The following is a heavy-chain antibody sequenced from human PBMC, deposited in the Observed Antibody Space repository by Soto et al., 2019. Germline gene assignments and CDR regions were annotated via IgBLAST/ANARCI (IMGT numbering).Heavy chain of an antibody. CDR3: AKGRRRAGIFS. V-gene: IGHV4-39*01. D-gene: IGHD6-19*01. CDR2: IYYSGST. Sequence: SETLSLTCTVSGGSISSSSYYWGWIRQPPGKGLEWIGSIYYSGSTYYNPSLKSRVTISVDTSKNQFSLKLSSVTAADTAVYYCAKGRRRAGIFSWGQGTLVTVSS. J-gene: IGHJ4*02. CDR1: GGSISSSSYY.